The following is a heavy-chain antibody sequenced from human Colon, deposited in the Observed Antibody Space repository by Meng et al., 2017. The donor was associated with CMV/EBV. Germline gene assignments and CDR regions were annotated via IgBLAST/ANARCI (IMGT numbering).Heavy chain of an antibody. CDR3: AKGRARNDYWFDP. CDR2: IYSSGST. CDR1: GDSISNYY. Sequence: QVQRQESGPGLVKPSETLYLTCNVSGDSISNYYWSWIRQSPGKGLEWIGYIYSSGSTNYNPSIKSRVTISIDTSKNQFSLKLTSVTAADTAVYYCAKGRARNDYWFDPWGQGTLVTVSS. J-gene: IGHJ5*02. D-gene: IGHD4/OR15-4a*01. V-gene: IGHV4-59*01.